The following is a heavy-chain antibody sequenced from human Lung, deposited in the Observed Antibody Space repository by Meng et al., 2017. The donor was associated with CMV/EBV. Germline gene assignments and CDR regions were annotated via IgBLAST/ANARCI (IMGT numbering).Heavy chain of an antibody. Sequence: GESLKISCAASGFTFSGSAMHWVRQASGKGLEWVGRIRSKANSYATAYAASVKGRFTISRDDSKNTAYLQMNSLKTEDTAVYYCTRHEREYYYGSSGTPYHYYYGMDVWGQGTXVTVSS. CDR1: GFTFSGSA. J-gene: IGHJ6*02. D-gene: IGHD3-22*01. CDR2: IRSKANSYAT. V-gene: IGHV3-73*01. CDR3: TRHEREYYYGSSGTPYHYYYGMDV.